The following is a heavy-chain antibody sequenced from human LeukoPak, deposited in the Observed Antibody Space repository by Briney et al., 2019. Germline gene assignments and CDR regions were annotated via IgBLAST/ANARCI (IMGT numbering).Heavy chain of an antibody. Sequence: SETLSLTCTVSGGSISSYYWSWIRQPPGKGLEWIGYIYYSGSTNYNPSLKSRVTISVDTSKNLFSLKLSSVTAADTAVYYCARVTFDFWSGYHYYYYYMDVWGKGTTVTVSS. D-gene: IGHD3-3*01. CDR3: ARVTFDFWSGYHYYYYYMDV. J-gene: IGHJ6*03. V-gene: IGHV4-59*01. CDR1: GGSISSYY. CDR2: IYYSGST.